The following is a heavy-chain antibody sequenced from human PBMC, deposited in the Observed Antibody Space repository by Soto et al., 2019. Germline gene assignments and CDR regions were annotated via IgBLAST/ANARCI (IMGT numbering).Heavy chain of an antibody. CDR1: GGSISSGVYY. CDR2: IYYSGST. D-gene: IGHD6-13*01. Sequence: SETLSLTCTVSGGSISSGVYYWSWIRQHPGKGLEWIGYIYYSGSTYYNPSLKSRVTISVDTSKNQFSLKLSSVTAADTAVYYCARAPAAAPGGGSYYYYGMDVWGQGTTVTVSS. J-gene: IGHJ6*02. CDR3: ARAPAAAPGGGSYYYYGMDV. V-gene: IGHV4-31*03.